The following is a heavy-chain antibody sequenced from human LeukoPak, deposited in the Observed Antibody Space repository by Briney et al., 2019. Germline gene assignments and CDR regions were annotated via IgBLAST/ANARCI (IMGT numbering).Heavy chain of an antibody. Sequence: PGGSLRLSCAASGFTFSSYAMSWVRQAPGKGLEWVSAISGSGGSTYYADSVKGRFTISRDNSKNTLYLQMNSLRAEDTAVYYCAKVSALGVWGYVDYWGQGTLVTVSS. CDR1: GFTFSSYA. J-gene: IGHJ4*02. CDR3: AKVSALGVWGYVDY. CDR2: ISGSGGST. V-gene: IGHV3-23*01. D-gene: IGHD3-16*01.